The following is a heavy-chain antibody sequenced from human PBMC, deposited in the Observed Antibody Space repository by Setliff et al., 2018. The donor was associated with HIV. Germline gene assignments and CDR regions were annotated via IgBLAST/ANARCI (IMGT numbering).Heavy chain of an antibody. D-gene: IGHD6-6*01. CDR1: GGSISSYY. V-gene: IGHV4-59*01. CDR2: IYYSGST. CDR3: ARAHIGIAARWSGWFDT. J-gene: IGHJ5*02. Sequence: SETLSLTCTVSGGSISSYYWSWIRQPPGKGLEWIGYIYYSGSTNYNPSLKSRVTISVDTSKNQFSLKLSSVTAADTAVYYCARAHIGIAARWSGWFDTWGQGTLVTVSS.